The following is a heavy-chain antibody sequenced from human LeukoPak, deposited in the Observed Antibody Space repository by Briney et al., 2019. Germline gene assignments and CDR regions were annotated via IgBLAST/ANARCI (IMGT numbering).Heavy chain of an antibody. D-gene: IGHD6-13*01. J-gene: IGHJ4*02. CDR3: ARGARRSEYSSSWYDY. Sequence: SVKVSCKASGGTFSSYTISWVRQALGQGLEWMGRIIPILGIANYAQKFQGRVTITADKSTSTAYMELSSLRPEDTAVYYCARGARRSEYSSSWYDYWGQGTLVTVSS. V-gene: IGHV1-69*02. CDR2: IIPILGIA. CDR1: GGTFSSYT.